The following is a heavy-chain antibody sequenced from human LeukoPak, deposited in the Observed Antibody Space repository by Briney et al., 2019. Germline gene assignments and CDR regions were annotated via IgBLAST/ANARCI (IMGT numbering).Heavy chain of an antibody. Sequence: SETLSLTCTVSGGSISSYYWSWIRQPPGKGLEWIGYIYTSGSTNYNPSLKSRVTISVDTSKNQFSLKLSSVTAADTAVYYCARRGVTPNYYYYMDVWGKGTTVTVSS. V-gene: IGHV4-4*09. J-gene: IGHJ6*03. CDR3: ARRGVTPNYYYYMDV. CDR2: IYTSGST. CDR1: GGSISSYY. D-gene: IGHD2-21*02.